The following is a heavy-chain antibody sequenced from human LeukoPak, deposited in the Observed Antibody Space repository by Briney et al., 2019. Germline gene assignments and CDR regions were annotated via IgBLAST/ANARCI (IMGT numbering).Heavy chain of an antibody. V-gene: IGHV3-7*03. CDR2: IKPDGSEK. J-gene: IGHJ4*02. CDR3: ARGTTVTYVFDS. Sequence: GGSLRLSCTASGYTFSSYWMNWVRQAPGKGLEWVANIKPDGSEKNYVDSVKGRFTISRDNAKNSLYLQMNSLRAEDTAVYYCARGTTVTYVFDSWGRGNLVTVSS. D-gene: IGHD4-17*01. CDR1: GYTFSSYW.